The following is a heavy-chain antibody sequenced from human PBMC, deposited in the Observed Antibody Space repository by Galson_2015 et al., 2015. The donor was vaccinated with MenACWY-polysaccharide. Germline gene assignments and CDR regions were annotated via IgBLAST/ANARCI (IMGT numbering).Heavy chain of an antibody. CDR1: GGSFSGYY. CDR3: ARGGYDFWSGYYQSWFDP. CDR2: INHSGST. Sequence: TLSLTCAVYGGSFSGYYWSWIRQPPGKGLEWIGEINHSGSTNYNPSLKSRVTISVDTSKNQFSLKLSSVTAADTAVYYCARGGYDFWSGYYQSWFDPWAREPWSPSPQ. V-gene: IGHV4-34*01. J-gene: IGHJ5*02. D-gene: IGHD3-3*01.